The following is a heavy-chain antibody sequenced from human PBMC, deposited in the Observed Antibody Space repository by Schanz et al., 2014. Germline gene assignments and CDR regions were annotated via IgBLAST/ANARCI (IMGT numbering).Heavy chain of an antibody. D-gene: IGHD5-12*01. CDR1: GGSISSGGYY. CDR2: IYYSGST. CDR3: ARGGSVATIAPYTWFDP. J-gene: IGHJ5*02. V-gene: IGHV4-31*03. Sequence: QVQLQESGPGLVRPSQTLSLTCTVSGGSISSGGYYWSWIRQHPGKGLEWIGYIYYSGSTYYNPSLKSRVTISTAPPNNQFSLKLNSVTAADTAVYYCARGGSVATIAPYTWFDPWGQGTLVTVSS.